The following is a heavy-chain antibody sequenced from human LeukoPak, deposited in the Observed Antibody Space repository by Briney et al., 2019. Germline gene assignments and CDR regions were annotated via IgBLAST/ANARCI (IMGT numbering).Heavy chain of an antibody. J-gene: IGHJ3*02. V-gene: IGHV3-48*03. CDR3: ARDFGSYYGNAFDI. CDR1: GFTFSSYE. Sequence: PGGSLRLSCAASGFTFSSYEMNWVRQAPGKGLEWVSYISSSGSTIYYADSVKGRFTISRDNAKNSLYLQMNSLRAEDTAVYYCARDFGSYYGNAFDIWGQGTMVTVSS. D-gene: IGHD1-26*01. CDR2: ISSSGSTI.